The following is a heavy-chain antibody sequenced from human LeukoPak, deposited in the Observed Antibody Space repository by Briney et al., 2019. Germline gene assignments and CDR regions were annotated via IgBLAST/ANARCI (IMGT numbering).Heavy chain of an antibody. J-gene: IGHJ3*02. CDR1: GGSIGSGGYS. CDR3: ARRRSDDAFDI. V-gene: IGHV4-30-2*01. Sequence: PSETLSLTCAVSGGSIGSGGYSWSWIRQPPGKGLEWIGYIYHSGSTYYNPSLKSRVTISVDRSKNQFSLKLSSVTAADTAVYYCARRRSDDAFDIWGQGTMVTVSS. CDR2: IYHSGST.